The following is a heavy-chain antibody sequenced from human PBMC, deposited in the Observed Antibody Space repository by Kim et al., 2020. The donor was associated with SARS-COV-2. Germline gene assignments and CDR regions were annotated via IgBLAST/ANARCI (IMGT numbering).Heavy chain of an antibody. CDR3: ARDDGPHPLYSGYDSYYYYGMDV. D-gene: IGHD5-12*01. Sequence: SVKVSCKASGGTFSSYAISWVRQAPGQGLEWMGGIIPIFGTANYAQKFQGRVTITADESTSTAYMELSSLRSEDTAVYYCARDDGPHPLYSGYDSYYYYGMDVWGQGTTVTVSS. CDR2: IIPIFGTA. V-gene: IGHV1-69*13. J-gene: IGHJ6*02. CDR1: GGTFSSYA.